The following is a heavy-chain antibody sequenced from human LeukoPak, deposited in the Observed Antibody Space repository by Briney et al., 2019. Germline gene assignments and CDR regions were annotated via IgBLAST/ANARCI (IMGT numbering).Heavy chain of an antibody. Sequence: ASVKVSCKASGYTFTNYDINWVRQATGQGLEWMGWMNPNSGNTGYAQKFQGRVTMTRNTSIRTTNMELSSLRSEDTAVYYCARGGERSYYYGSGTFDYWGQGTLVTVSS. CDR2: MNPNSGNT. CDR1: GYTFTNYD. CDR3: ARGGERSYYYGSGTFDY. D-gene: IGHD3-10*01. V-gene: IGHV1-8*01. J-gene: IGHJ4*02.